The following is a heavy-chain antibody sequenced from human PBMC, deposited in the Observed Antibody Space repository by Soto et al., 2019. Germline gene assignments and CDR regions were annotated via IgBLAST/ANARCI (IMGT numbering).Heavy chain of an antibody. J-gene: IGHJ4*02. CDR2: ISYRGST. V-gene: IGHV4-59*06. D-gene: IGHD3-22*01. CDR1: GGPISNCY. CDR3: ARSGTGVYDSSGDLDY. Sequence: SETLSLTCTVSGGPISNCYWSWIRQHPGKGLEWIGYISYRGSTYDNPSLKSRVTISVDTSKNQFSLQLSAVTAADTAVYYCARSGTGVYDSSGDLDYWGQGTLVTVSS.